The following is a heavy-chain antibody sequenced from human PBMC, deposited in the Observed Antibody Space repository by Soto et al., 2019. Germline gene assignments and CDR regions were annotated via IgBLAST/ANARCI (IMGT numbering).Heavy chain of an antibody. D-gene: IGHD6-19*01. CDR3: VSWLSVNFDN. Sequence: GSLKLSCVASGFAFRYHPMTWVLPVPGGGLQWVATIDSSGVNKHFADSVKGRFAISRDNSRSTVELYMTSLRIEDTATYNCVSWLSVNFDNWGQGTVVTVSS. V-gene: IGHV3-23*01. CDR1: GFAFRYHP. CDR2: IDSSGVNK. J-gene: IGHJ4*02.